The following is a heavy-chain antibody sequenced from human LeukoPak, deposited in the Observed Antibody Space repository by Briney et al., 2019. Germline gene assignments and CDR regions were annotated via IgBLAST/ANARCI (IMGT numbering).Heavy chain of an antibody. CDR1: GFTFSDYW. Sequence: GGSLRLSCEGSGFTFSDYWMGWVRQAPGKGLEWVANIIKDGSDKYYVDSVKGRFSISRDNAKNSVYLQMSGLRVGDTAVYYCTRELWPADYWGQGILVTVSS. D-gene: IGHD3-16*01. V-gene: IGHV3-7*01. CDR3: TRELWPADY. J-gene: IGHJ4*02. CDR2: IIKDGSDK.